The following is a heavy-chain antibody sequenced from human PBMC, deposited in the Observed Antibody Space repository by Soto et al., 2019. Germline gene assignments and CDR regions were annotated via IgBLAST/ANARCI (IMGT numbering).Heavy chain of an antibody. CDR3: ARDVIAPPNYSDP. CDR2: VYYSGTT. Sequence: SDTLSLTCTVSGGSIDSGDYYWSWIRQPPGKGLEWIGYVYYSGTTNYNPFLKSRVTLSLDKSKNQFSLKMNSVTAADTAVYYWARDVIAPPNYSDPWGQAALVTVYS. CDR1: GGSIDSGDYY. V-gene: IGHV4-61*08. D-gene: IGHD4-4*01. J-gene: IGHJ5*02.